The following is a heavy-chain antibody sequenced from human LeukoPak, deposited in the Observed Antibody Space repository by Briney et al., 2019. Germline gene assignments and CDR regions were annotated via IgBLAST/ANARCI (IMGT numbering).Heavy chain of an antibody. V-gene: IGHV4-59*08. CDR2: LYYNGNT. J-gene: IGHJ4*02. Sequence: SETLSLTCTVSGGSMSSYYWSWIRQAPGKGLEWIGYLYYNGNTNYNPSLKSRVTMSVDTSKNQLSLKLSSLTAADTAVYYCARLAGNDFDWFLGLDYWGQGTLVIVSS. CDR3: ARLAGNDFDWFLGLDY. D-gene: IGHD3-9*01. CDR1: GGSMSSYY.